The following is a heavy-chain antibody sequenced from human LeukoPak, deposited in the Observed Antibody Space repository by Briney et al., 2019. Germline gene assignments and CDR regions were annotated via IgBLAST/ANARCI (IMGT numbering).Heavy chain of an antibody. CDR1: GSKFTNNW. Sequence: GGSLQISCKSSGSKFTNNWIGWVRQLPGKGLEGRGIIYPGDSDTRYSPSFQGQVTISADKSISTAYLQCSSLKASDTAMYYCASVPTLTMGDAFDIWGQGTMVTVSS. V-gene: IGHV5-51*01. J-gene: IGHJ3*02. CDR2: IYPGDSDT. CDR3: ASVPTLTMGDAFDI. D-gene: IGHD1-26*01.